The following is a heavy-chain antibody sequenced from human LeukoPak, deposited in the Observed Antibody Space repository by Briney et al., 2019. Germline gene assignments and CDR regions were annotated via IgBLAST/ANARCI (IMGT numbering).Heavy chain of an antibody. J-gene: IGHJ5*02. V-gene: IGHV4-34*01. CDR3: ARGDYDFWILSRRWNWFDP. CDR1: GGSFSGYY. D-gene: IGHD3-3*01. CDR2: INQSGST. Sequence: PSETLSLTCAVYGGSFSGYYWSWIRQPPGKGLEWIGEINQSGSTNYNPSLKSRVTISVDTSKNQFSLKLSSVTAADTAVYCCARGDYDFWILSRRWNWFDPWGQGTLVTVSS.